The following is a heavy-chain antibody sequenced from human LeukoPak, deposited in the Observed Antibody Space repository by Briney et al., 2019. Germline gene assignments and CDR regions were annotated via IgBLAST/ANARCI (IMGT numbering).Heavy chain of an antibody. CDR3: ARGGGGYSAPVGY. Sequence: PSETLSLTCTVSGGSISSSSYYWGWIRQPPGKGLEWIGSIYYSGSTYYNPSLKSRVTISVDTSKNQFSLKLSSVTAADTAVYYCARGGGGYSAPVGYWGQGTLVTVSS. D-gene: IGHD5-12*01. V-gene: IGHV4-39*01. J-gene: IGHJ4*02. CDR2: IYYSGST. CDR1: GGSISSSSYY.